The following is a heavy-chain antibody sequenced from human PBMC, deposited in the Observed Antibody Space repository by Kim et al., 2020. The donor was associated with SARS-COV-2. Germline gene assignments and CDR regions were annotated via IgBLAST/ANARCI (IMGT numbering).Heavy chain of an antibody. V-gene: IGHV3-23*03. CDR3: CRILARVGEVRVDY. CDR2: IYSGGSST. J-gene: IGHJ4*02. D-gene: IGHD5-12*01. CDR1: GFTFSSYD. Sequence: GGSLRLSCAASGFTFSSYDMSWVRQAPGKGLEWVSIIYSGGSSTYYADSVKGRFPISRDNSKNTMFLEMNSLGAEDTAVYYCCRILARVGEVRVDYRRQG.